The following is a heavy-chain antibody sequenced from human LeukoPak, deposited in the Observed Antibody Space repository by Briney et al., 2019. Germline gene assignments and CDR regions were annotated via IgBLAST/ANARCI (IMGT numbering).Heavy chain of an antibody. V-gene: IGHV3-21*01. CDR2: ISSSSSYI. Sequence: PGGSLRLSCAASGFTFSSYSMNWVRQAPGKGLEWVSSISSSSSYIYYADSVKGRFTISRDNAKNSLYPQMNSLRAEDTAVYYCARGGDGGDYDILTGYYMDVWGKGTTVTVSS. J-gene: IGHJ6*03. CDR3: ARGGDGGDYDILTGYYMDV. CDR1: GFTFSSYS. D-gene: IGHD3-9*01.